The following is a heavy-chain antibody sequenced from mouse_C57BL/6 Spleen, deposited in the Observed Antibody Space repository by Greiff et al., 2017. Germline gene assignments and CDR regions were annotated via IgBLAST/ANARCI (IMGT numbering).Heavy chain of an antibody. CDR3: AREEGNYGENFGY. V-gene: IGHV1-50*01. J-gene: IGHJ2*01. D-gene: IGHD2-1*01. CDR2: IDPSDSYT. CDR1: GYTFTSYW. Sequence: QVQLQQPGAELVKPGASVKLSCKASGYTFTSYWMQWVNQRPGQGLEWIGEIDPSDSYTNYNQKFKGKATLTVDTSSSTAYMQLSSLTSEDSAVYYCAREEGNYGENFGYWGQGTTLTVSS.